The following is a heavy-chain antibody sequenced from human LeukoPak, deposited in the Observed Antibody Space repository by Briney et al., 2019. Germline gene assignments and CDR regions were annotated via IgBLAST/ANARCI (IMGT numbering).Heavy chain of an antibody. Sequence: RASVKVCCQASGGTFSSYAISWVRQAPGQGREWMGGIIPIFGTENYAQKFQGRVTITADESTSTAYMELSSLRSEDTAVYYCARIPVAGKSYAYWGQGTLVTVSS. J-gene: IGHJ4*02. CDR2: IIPIFGTE. CDR3: ARIPVAGKSYAY. V-gene: IGHV1-69*13. D-gene: IGHD6-19*01. CDR1: GGTFSSYA.